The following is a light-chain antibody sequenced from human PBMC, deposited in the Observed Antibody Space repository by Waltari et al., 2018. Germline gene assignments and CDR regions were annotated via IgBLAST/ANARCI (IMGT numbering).Light chain of an antibody. CDR2: RNN. Sequence: QSVLTQPPSASGTPGQRVLISCSGSISNIGANYVSWYQQLPGTAPQLLIYRNNQRPSGVPDRFSGSKSGTSASLAISGLRSEDEAHYHCAAWDDSLSGVVFGGGTKLTVL. V-gene: IGLV1-47*01. CDR3: AAWDDSLSGVV. J-gene: IGLJ2*01. CDR1: ISNIGANY.